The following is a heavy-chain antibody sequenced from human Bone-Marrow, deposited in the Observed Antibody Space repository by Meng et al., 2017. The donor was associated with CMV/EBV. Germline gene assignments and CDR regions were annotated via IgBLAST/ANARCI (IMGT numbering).Heavy chain of an antibody. J-gene: IGHJ4*02. CDR1: GFTFSRFV. D-gene: IGHD4-11*01. CDR2: ISSSGSTI. CDR3: ASSRGYSNYLTDY. Sequence: GGSLRLSCAASGFTFSRFVMNWVRQAPGKGLEWVSYISSSGSTIYYADSVKGRFTISRDNAKNSLYLQMNSLRAEDTAVYYCASSRGYSNYLTDYWGQGTLVTVSS. V-gene: IGHV3-48*04.